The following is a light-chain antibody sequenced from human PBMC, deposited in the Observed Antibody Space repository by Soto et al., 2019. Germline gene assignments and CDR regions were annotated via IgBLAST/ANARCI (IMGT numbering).Light chain of an antibody. V-gene: IGLV2-14*01. CDR2: EVN. CDR3: SSFTTTSTYV. CDR1: SSDVGACNC. Sequence: QSVLTQPASVSGSPGQSITISCTGTSSDVGACNCVSWYQVHPDKAPKLMIYEVNNRPSGVSNRFSGSKSGNTASLTISGLQAEDEADYYCSSFTTTSTYVFGTGTKVTVL. J-gene: IGLJ1*01.